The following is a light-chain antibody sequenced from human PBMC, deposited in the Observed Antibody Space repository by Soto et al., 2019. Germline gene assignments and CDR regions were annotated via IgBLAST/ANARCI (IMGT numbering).Light chain of an antibody. CDR1: SSNFGAGYD. J-gene: IGLJ1*01. V-gene: IGLV1-40*01. CDR2: GAN. Sequence: QSVLTQPPSVSGAPGQRVAISCTGTSSNFGAGYDVHWYQQLPGTAPKLLIYSDIFGANNRPSGVPDRFSGSKSGTSASLAITGLQPEDEADYYCQSYDSSLTTFVFGTGTKLTVL. CDR3: QSYDSSLTTFV.